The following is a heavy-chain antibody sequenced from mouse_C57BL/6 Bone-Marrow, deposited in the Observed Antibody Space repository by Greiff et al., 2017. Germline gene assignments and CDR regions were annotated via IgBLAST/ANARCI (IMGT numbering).Heavy chain of an antibody. CDR1: GFNIKNTY. Sequence: EVQLQQSVAELVRPGASVKLSCTASGFNIKNTYMHWVKQRPEQGLEWIGRIDPANGNTKYAPKFQGKATITADTSSNTAYLQLSSLTSEDTAIYYCAIRGLRRRTDYYAMDYWGQGTSVTVSS. J-gene: IGHJ4*01. V-gene: IGHV14-3*01. CDR2: IDPANGNT. CDR3: AIRGLRRRTDYYAMDY. D-gene: IGHD2-4*01.